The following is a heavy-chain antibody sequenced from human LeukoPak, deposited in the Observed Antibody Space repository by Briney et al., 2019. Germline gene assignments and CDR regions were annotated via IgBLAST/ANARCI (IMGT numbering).Heavy chain of an antibody. J-gene: IGHJ4*02. D-gene: IGHD4-17*01. CDR3: ARDFYGDSTNYFDY. V-gene: IGHV1-8*01. Sequence: ASVKVSCKASGYTFTSYDINWVRQAPGQGLEWMGWMNPNSGNTGYAQKFQGRITMTRNTSISTAYMELSSLRSEDTAVYYCARDFYGDSTNYFDYWGQGTLVTVSS. CDR1: GYTFTSYD. CDR2: MNPNSGNT.